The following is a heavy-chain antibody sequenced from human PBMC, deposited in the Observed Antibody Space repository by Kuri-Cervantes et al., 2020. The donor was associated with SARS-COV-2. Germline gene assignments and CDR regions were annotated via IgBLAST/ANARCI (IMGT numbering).Heavy chain of an antibody. V-gene: IGHV3-30-3*01. J-gene: IGHJ3*02. CDR2: ISYDGINK. D-gene: IGHD6-13*01. CDR1: GFTFSSYA. CDR3: AKGKGIAAGSDAFDI. Sequence: GGSLRLSCAASGFTFSSYAIHWVRQAPGKGLEWVAIISYDGINKSYADSVKGRFTISRDNSNNTLYLQMNSLRAEDTAVYYCAKGKGIAAGSDAFDIWGQGTMVTVSS.